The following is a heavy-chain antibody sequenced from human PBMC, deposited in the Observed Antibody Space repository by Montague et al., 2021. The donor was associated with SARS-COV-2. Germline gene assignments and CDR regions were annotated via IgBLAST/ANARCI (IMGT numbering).Heavy chain of an antibody. Sequence: SETLSLTCTVSGGSISSTTYRWGWIRQPPGKGLEWIGFISYSGTTFYNPSLKSRISMSVDTPKSQFSLNPTSVTAADTTVYYCARHYGSSLDSWGQGILVAVSS. CDR2: ISYSGTT. CDR3: ARHYGSSLDS. CDR1: GGSISSTTYR. D-gene: IGHD4-17*01. J-gene: IGHJ4*02. V-gene: IGHV4-39*01.